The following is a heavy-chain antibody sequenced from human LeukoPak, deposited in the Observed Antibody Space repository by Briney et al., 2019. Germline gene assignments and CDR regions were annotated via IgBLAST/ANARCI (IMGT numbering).Heavy chain of an antibody. CDR2: IYYSGST. J-gene: IGHJ4*02. Sequence: TSETLSLTCTVSGGSISTGSYYWGWIRQPPGKGLEWIGSIYYSGSTYYNPSLKSRVTISVDTSKNQFSLKLSSVTAADTAVYYCARVGTPGCVDFWGQGTLVTVSS. D-gene: IGHD1-14*01. CDR3: ARVGTPGCVDF. V-gene: IGHV4-39*07. CDR1: GGSISTGSYY.